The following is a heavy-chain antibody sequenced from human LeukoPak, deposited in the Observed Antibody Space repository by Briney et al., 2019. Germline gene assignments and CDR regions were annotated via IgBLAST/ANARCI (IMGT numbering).Heavy chain of an antibody. Sequence: PGGSLRLSCAASGFTFSSYAMSWVRQAPGNGLEWVSAISGSGGSTYYADSVKGRFTISRDNSKNTLYLQMNSLRAEDTAVYYCAKDRLYSSSWYQWGVGYYFDYWGQGTLVTVSS. CDR3: AKDRLYSSSWYQWGVGYYFDY. V-gene: IGHV3-23*01. CDR1: GFTFSSYA. D-gene: IGHD6-13*01. CDR2: ISGSGGST. J-gene: IGHJ4*02.